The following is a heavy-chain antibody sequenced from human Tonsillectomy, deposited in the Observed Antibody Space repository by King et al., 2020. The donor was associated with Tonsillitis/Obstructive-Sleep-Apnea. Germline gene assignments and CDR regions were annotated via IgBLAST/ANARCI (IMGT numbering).Heavy chain of an antibody. CDR3: ARDHCSSTSCYGNYYYMDV. CDR2: IFYSGST. J-gene: IGHJ6*03. Sequence: QLQESGSGLVKPSETLSLTCTVSGGSISSYYWSWIRQPPGKGLEWIGYIFYSGSTNYNPSLKSRVTISVDTSKNQFSLKLSSVTAADTAVYYCARDHCSSTSCYGNYYYMDVWGKGTTVTVSS. CDR1: GGSISSYY. V-gene: IGHV4-59*01. D-gene: IGHD2-2*01.